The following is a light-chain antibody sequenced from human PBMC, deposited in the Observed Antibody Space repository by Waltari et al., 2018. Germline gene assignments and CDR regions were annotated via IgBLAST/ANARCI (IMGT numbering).Light chain of an antibody. Sequence: QSVLPPPPSVSGAPGQRVTITRIGPKSNIGAFQAHLYLKSPGAAPKLLIYGSSNRPVRVPDRFPGSKSGKFAFLVITGLQVEDEGDFYWQSYDNLLHGCVFGTGTKVIV. CDR1: KSNIGAFQ. CDR3: QSYDNLLHGCV. J-gene: IGLJ1*01. V-gene: IGLV1-40*02. CDR2: GSS.